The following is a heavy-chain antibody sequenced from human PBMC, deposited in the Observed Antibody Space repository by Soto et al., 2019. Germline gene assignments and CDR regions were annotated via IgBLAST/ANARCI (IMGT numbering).Heavy chain of an antibody. CDR1: GFTLSSYE. Sequence: EVQLVESGGGLVQPGGSLRLSCAAAGFTLSSYEMNWVRKSPVKGLEWVSYITSSGTTIYYPDSVRGRFNITRDNAKNSLDLQMDNLRAEDTAIYYCARGRQWGIDFWGQGTLVTVSS. V-gene: IGHV3-48*03. D-gene: IGHD3-16*01. CDR2: ITSSGTTI. CDR3: ARGRQWGIDF. J-gene: IGHJ4*02.